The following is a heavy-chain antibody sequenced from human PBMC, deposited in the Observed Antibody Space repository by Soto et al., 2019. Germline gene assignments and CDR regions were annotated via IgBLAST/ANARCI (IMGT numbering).Heavy chain of an antibody. CDR1: GFTFSSYA. Sequence: GGSLRLSCAASGFTFSSYAKHWVRQAPGKGLEWVAVISYDGSNKYYADSVKGRFTISRDNSKNTLYLQLSSLRTDDTAVYYCVKRGTTAPGDAFDIWGQGTRVTVSS. D-gene: IGHD1-1*01. CDR2: ISYDGSNK. CDR3: VKRGTTAPGDAFDI. J-gene: IGHJ3*02. V-gene: IGHV3-30*14.